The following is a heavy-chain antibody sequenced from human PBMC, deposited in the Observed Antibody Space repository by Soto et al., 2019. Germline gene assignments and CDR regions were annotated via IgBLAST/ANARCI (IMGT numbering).Heavy chain of an antibody. J-gene: IGHJ6*01. Sequence: QVQLVQSGAEVKKPGASVKVSCKASGYTFTTYYIHWVRQAPGQGLEWMGIINPSGGSTTYAQNFQGRVTLTRDTSTSTVYMELSSLRFEDTAVYYCARGIVVVTAMDHGLDVW. CDR2: INPSGGST. D-gene: IGHD2-21*02. V-gene: IGHV1-46*01. CDR1: GYTFTTYY. CDR3: ARGIVVVTAMDHGLDV.